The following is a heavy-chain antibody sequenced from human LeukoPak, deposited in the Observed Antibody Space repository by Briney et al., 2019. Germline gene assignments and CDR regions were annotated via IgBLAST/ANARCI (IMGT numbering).Heavy chain of an antibody. V-gene: IGHV4-34*01. CDR1: GGSFSGYY. J-gene: IGHJ4*02. CDR3: AREFSGYDFDY. D-gene: IGHD5-12*01. Sequence: SETLSLTCAVYGGSFSGYYWNWIRQPPGKGLEWIGEINHSGSTNYNPSLKSRVTISVDTSRNQFSLKLSSVTAADTAVYYCAREFSGYDFDYWGQGTLVTVSS. CDR2: INHSGST.